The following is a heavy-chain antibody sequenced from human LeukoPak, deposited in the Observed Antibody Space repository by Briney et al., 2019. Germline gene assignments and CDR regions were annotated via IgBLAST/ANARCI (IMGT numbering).Heavy chain of an antibody. V-gene: IGHV4-31*03. J-gene: IGHJ6*02. CDR2: IYYSGST. D-gene: IGHD3-3*01. CDR3: ARGSFGVVYGMDV. Sequence: SQTLSLTCTVSGGSISSGGYYWSWIRQHPGKGLEWIGYIYYSGSTYYNPSLKSRVTISVDTSKNQFSLKLSSVTAADTAVYYCARGSFGVVYGMDVWGQGTLVTVSS. CDR1: GGSISSGGYY.